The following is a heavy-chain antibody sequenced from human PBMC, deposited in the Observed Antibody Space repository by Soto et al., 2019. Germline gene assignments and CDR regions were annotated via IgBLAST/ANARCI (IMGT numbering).Heavy chain of an antibody. J-gene: IGHJ4*02. V-gene: IGHV3-23*01. CDR2: ISGSGGST. CDR1: GFTFSSYA. CDR3: AKRPVGPQSGYSYGEDFDY. Sequence: GGSLRLSCAASGFTFSSYAMSWVRQAPGKGLEWVSAISGSGGSTYYADSVKGRFTISRDNSKNTLYLQMNSLRAEDAAEYYCAKRPVGPQSGYSYGEDFDYWGQGTLVTVSS. D-gene: IGHD5-18*01.